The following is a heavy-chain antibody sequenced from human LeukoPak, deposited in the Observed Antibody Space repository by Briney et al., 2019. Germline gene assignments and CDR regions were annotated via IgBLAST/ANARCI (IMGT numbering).Heavy chain of an antibody. CDR1: GYSFTSYW. D-gene: IGHD3-9*01. CDR3: TRSPDIDILTGYSRYYFDY. V-gene: IGHV5-51*01. CDR2: IYPGDSHT. J-gene: IGHJ4*02. Sequence: GESLKISYKGAGYSFTSYWIGWVRQMPGKGLEWVGVIYPGDSHTRYSPSFQGQGTISADKSISTAYLQWNSLKASDTAIYYCTRSPDIDILTGYSRYYFDYWGQGTLVTVSS.